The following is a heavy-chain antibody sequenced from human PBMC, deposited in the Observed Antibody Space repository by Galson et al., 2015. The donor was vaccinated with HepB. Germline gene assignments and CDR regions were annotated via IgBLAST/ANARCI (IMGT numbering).Heavy chain of an antibody. D-gene: IGHD5-24*01. V-gene: IGHV4-59*01. CDR2: IYYSGST. Sequence: SETLSLTCTVSGGSISSYYWSWIRQPPGKGLEWIRYIYYSGSTNYNPSLKSRVTISVDTSKNQFTLKVSSVTAADTAVYYCARASGWLQLRPRYFDYWGQGTLVTVSS. CDR3: ARASGWLQLRPRYFDY. CDR1: GGSISSYY. J-gene: IGHJ4*02.